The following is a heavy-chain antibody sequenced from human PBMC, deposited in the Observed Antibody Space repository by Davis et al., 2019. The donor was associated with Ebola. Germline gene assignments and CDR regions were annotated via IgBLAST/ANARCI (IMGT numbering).Heavy chain of an antibody. CDR3: ARAAGIAVAEDY. V-gene: IGHV3-73*01. D-gene: IGHD6-19*01. CDR1: GFPFSGSA. CDR2: IRSKANSYAT. Sequence: GGSLRLSCAASGFPFSGSAMHWVRQASGKGLEWVGRIRSKANSYATAYAASVKGRFTISRDDSKNTAYLQMNSLKTEDTAVYYCARAAGIAVAEDYWGQGTLVTVSS. J-gene: IGHJ4*02.